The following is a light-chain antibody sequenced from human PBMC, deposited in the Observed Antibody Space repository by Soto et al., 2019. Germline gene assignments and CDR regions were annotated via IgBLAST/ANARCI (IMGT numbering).Light chain of an antibody. J-gene: IGKJ2*01. Sequence: EIVLTQSPATLCLSPGERATLSCGASQSVSNNYLAWYQQKPGLAPRLLIYDASSRVTGIPDRFSGSGSGTDFTLTISRLEPEDFAVYYCQQYGSSPNTFGQGTKLEIK. CDR3: QQYGSSPNT. V-gene: IGKV3D-20*01. CDR1: QSVSNNY. CDR2: DAS.